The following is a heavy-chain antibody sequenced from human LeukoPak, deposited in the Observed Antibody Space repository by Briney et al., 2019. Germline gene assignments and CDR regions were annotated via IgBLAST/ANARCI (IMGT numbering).Heavy chain of an antibody. V-gene: IGHV4-34*01. CDR2: IYHSGST. Sequence: SETLSLTCAVYGGSFSDYYWNWTRQPPGKGLEWIGEIYHSGSTNYNPSLKSRVSISVDTSKNQFSLKLSSVTAADTAVYYCARGHRYCTNGICYKRTPSYYYYHMDVWGKGTTVTVFS. D-gene: IGHD2-8*01. CDR1: GGSFSDYY. CDR3: ARGHRYCTNGICYKRTPSYYYYHMDV. J-gene: IGHJ6*03.